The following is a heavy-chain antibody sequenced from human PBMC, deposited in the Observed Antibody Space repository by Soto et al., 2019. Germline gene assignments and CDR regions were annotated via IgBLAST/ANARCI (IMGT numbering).Heavy chain of an antibody. CDR3: ARSSIAARDDY. CDR2: INHSGST. D-gene: IGHD6-6*01. CDR1: GGSFSGYY. V-gene: IGHV4-34*01. J-gene: IGHJ4*02. Sequence: QVQLQQWGAGLLKPSETLSLTCAVYGGSFSGYYWSWIRQPPGKGLEWIGEINHSGSTNYNPSLTSRVTISVDTSKNQFSLKLSSVTAADTAVYYCARSSIAARDDYWGQGTLVTVSS.